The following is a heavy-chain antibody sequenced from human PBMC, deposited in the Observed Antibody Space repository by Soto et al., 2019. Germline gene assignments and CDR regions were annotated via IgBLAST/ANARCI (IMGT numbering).Heavy chain of an antibody. Sequence: QVQLQESCPGLVKPSETLSLTCTVSGGSISSYYWSWIRQPAGKGLEWIGRIYTRGSTNYNPSLKIRVTMAVDTSKNQFSLKLSSVTAADTAVYYCARDERAYYYDSSGYYYVLWGQGTLVTVSS. J-gene: IGHJ4*02. CDR3: ARDERAYYYDSSGYYYVL. CDR2: IYTRGST. V-gene: IGHV4-4*07. CDR1: GGSISSYY. D-gene: IGHD3-22*01.